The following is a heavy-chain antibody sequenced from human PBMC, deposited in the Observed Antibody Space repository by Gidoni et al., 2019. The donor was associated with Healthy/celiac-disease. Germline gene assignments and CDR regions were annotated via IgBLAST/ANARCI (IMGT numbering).Heavy chain of an antibody. CDR1: GSSFDDYA. V-gene: IGHV3-9*01. CDR2: ISWNSDNI. CDR3: TKGLQYYYYYYMDV. J-gene: IGHJ6*03. D-gene: IGHD4-4*01. Sequence: EVQLVVSGGCLVQPGWSLILSCAASGSSFDDYAMHWVRQAPGKGLEWVSGISWNSDNIAYAASVKGRFTISRDNAKNSLYLQMNSLRAEDTALYYCTKGLQYYYYYYMDVWGKGTTVTVSS.